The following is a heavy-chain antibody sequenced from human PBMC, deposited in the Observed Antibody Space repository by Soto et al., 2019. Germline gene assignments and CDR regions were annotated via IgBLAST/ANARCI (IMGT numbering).Heavy chain of an antibody. CDR3: ACIFSGGYSYGFYYYGMDV. D-gene: IGHD5-18*01. CDR1: GGSIRSSNW. Sequence: SETLSLTRAVSGGSIRSSNWWRCAGKPTGKGLEWIGEIYHSGSTNYNPSLKSRVTISVDKSKNQFSLKLSSVTAADTAVYYCACIFSGGYSYGFYYYGMDVWGQGTTVT. V-gene: IGHV4-4*02. CDR2: IYHSGST. J-gene: IGHJ6*02.